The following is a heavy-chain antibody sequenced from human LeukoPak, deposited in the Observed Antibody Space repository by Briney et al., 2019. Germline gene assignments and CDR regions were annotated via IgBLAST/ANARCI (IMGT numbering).Heavy chain of an antibody. CDR1: GGSISSYY. J-gene: IGHJ4*02. V-gene: IGHV4-59*01. D-gene: IGHD6-19*01. Sequence: SETLSLTCTVSGGSISSYYWSRIRQPPGKGLEWIGYIYYSGSTNYNPSLKSRVTISVDTSKNQFSLKLSSVTAADTAVYYCARLAVAGPSYYFDYWGQGTLVTVSS. CDR3: ARLAVAGPSYYFDY. CDR2: IYYSGST.